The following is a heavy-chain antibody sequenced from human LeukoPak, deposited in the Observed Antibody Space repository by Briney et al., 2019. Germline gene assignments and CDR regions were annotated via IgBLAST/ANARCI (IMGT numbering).Heavy chain of an antibody. Sequence: ASVKVSCKASGYTFTGYYMHWVRQAPGQGLGWMGWINPNSGGTNYAQKFQGRVTMTRDTSISTAYMELSRLRSDDTAVYYCASEYYDFWSGYRRIDYWGQGTLVTVSS. D-gene: IGHD3-3*01. J-gene: IGHJ4*02. CDR2: INPNSGGT. CDR3: ASEYYDFWSGYRRIDY. V-gene: IGHV1-2*02. CDR1: GYTFTGYY.